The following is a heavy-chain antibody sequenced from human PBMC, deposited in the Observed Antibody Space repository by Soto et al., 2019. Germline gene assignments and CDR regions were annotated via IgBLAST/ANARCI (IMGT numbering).Heavy chain of an antibody. D-gene: IGHD1-26*01. CDR1: GFTFSYYA. J-gene: IGHJ4*02. CDR3: AKDARRSDGGYYFAY. V-gene: IGHV3-23*01. CDR2: IDNSGGTT. Sequence: EVQLLESGGGLVLPGGSLRLSCVASGFTFSYYAMGWVRQAPGKGLEWVSVIDNSGGTTYYTDSVKGRFTISRDNSKNTLYLKMSSLRAEDTAIYYWAKDARRSDGGYYFAYWGQGTLVPVSS.